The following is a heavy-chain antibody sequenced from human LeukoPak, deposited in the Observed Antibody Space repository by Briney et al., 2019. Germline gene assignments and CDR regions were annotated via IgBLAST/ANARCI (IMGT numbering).Heavy chain of an antibody. V-gene: IGHV4-39*01. J-gene: IGHJ4*02. D-gene: IGHD3-22*01. Sequence: PSETLSLTCTVSGGSISSSSYYWSWIRQPPGKGLEWIGSIYYSGSTYYNPSLKSRVTISVDTSKNQFSLKLSSVTAADTAVYYCARCLTYYYDSSGYYDYWGQGTLVTVSS. CDR2: IYYSGST. CDR3: ARCLTYYYDSSGYYDY. CDR1: GGSISSSSYY.